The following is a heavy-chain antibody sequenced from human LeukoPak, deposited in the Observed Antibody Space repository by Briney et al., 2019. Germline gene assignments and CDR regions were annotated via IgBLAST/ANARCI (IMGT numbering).Heavy chain of an antibody. CDR1: GFTFDGCA. D-gene: IGHD2-15*01. CDR2: ISGDGGTT. V-gene: IGHV3-43*02. J-gene: IGHJ4*02. Sequence: GGSLRLSCAASGFTFDGCAMHWVRQAPGKGLERVSLISGDGGTTYYADSVKGRFTISRDNSKNSLSLQMNSLRTEDTALYYCAKDSPSPYCSGGSCYSGLNDYWGQGTLVTVSS. CDR3: AKDSPSPYCSGGSCYSGLNDY.